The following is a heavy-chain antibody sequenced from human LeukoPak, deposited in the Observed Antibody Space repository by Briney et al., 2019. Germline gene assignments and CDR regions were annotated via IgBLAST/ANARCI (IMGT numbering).Heavy chain of an antibody. CDR2: IYTSGST. V-gene: IGHV4-4*07. CDR1: GNSFGDYY. CDR3: ARADTVNGAFDI. J-gene: IGHJ3*02. Sequence: SETLSLTCTVSGNSFGDYYWSWIRQPAGKGLEWIGRIYTSGSTTYNPSLKSRVTMSVDTPKSQFSLNLMSVTAADTAVYYRARADTVNGAFDIWGQGTMVTVSS. D-gene: IGHD4-17*01.